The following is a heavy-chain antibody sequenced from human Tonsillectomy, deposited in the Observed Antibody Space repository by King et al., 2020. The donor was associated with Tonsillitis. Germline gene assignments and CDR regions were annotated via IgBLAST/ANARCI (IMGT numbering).Heavy chain of an antibody. Sequence: VQLVESGGGVVQPGRSLRLSCAASGFTFSSYAMHWVRQAPGKGLEWVAVISYDGSNKYYADSVKGRFTISRDNSKSTLYLQMNSLRAEDTAVYYCARAEYSVYDYEVNYYYDGMDVWGQGTTVTVS. J-gene: IGHJ6*02. V-gene: IGHV3-30*04. CDR1: GFTFSSYA. D-gene: IGHD5/OR15-5a*01. CDR3: ARAEYSVYDYEVNYYYDGMDV. CDR2: ISYDGSNK.